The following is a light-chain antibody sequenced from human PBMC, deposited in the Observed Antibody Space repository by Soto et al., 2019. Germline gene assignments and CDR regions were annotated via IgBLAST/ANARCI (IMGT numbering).Light chain of an antibody. J-gene: IGLJ1*01. CDR2: EVT. V-gene: IGLV2-14*01. CDR1: SSDVGGYNS. Sequence: QSVLTQPTSVSGSPGQSITISCTGTSSDVGGYNSVSWYQQHPGKAPKLVIYEVTNRPSGISNRFSGSKSGNTASLTISGLQAEEEADYYCSSYTSSSTRVFGTGTRSPS. CDR3: SSYTSSSTRV.